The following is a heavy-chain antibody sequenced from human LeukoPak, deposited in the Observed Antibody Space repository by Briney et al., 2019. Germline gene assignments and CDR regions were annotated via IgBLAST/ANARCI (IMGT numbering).Heavy chain of an antibody. CDR1: AYSFTSYY. CDR3: ARSRSGFFVHYYDSSGYSAYFDY. D-gene: IGHD3-22*01. J-gene: IGHJ4*02. CDR2: INPSGGST. Sequence: ASVKVCCKASAYSFTSYYMHWVRQAPGQGLEWMGVINPSGGSTSYAQKFQGRVTMTRDTSTSTVYMELSSLRSEDTAVYYCARSRSGFFVHYYDSSGYSAYFDYWGQGTLVIVSS. V-gene: IGHV1-46*01.